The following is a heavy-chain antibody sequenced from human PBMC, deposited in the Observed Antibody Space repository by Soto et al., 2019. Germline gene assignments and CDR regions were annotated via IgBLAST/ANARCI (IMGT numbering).Heavy chain of an antibody. Sequence: RPDTLSLTRTDPDAAIISSSYYWLWIRQPPGKGLACIGGIYYSGSTYYNPSLKSRLTISVDTSNNQFSLKLSSVPAADTAVYYCARQGPMVRGVKANYYYGMDVWGQGTTVSVSS. J-gene: IGHJ6*02. CDR1: DAAIISSSYY. V-gene: IGHV4-39*01. D-gene: IGHD3-10*01. CDR3: ARQGPMVRGVKANYYYGMDV. CDR2: IYYSGST.